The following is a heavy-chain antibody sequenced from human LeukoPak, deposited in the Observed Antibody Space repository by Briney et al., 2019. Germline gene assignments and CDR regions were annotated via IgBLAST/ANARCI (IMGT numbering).Heavy chain of an antibody. CDR2: IDPDGSET. V-gene: IGHV3-7*01. D-gene: IGHD1-20*01. J-gene: IGHJ4*02. CDR3: ARIWYFGDNNWRYFDY. Sequence: TGGSLRLSCAASGFSFSNSWMSWVRQAPGKGLEWVANIDPDGSETQYVGSVKGRFTASRDNARNSLYLQMNSLRAEDTAIYYCARIWYFGDNNWRYFDYWGQGTLVTVSS. CDR1: GFSFSNSW.